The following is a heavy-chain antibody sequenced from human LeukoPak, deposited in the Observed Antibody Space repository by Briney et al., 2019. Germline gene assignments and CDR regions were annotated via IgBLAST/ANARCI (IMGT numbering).Heavy chain of an antibody. CDR3: ARKTSLRAGLPLDLDF. D-gene: IGHD1-7*01. V-gene: IGHV1-2*06. CDR2: INPESNGP. J-gene: IGHJ4*02. CDR1: GYNFNAYY. Sequence: ASVKVSCKASGYNFNAYYIHWVRQAPGQGLEWMGRINPESNGPVYAQKFRGRVTLTSDTSISTAYMQLRSLQSDDTAVYYCARKTSLRAGLPLDLDFWGQGALVTVSS.